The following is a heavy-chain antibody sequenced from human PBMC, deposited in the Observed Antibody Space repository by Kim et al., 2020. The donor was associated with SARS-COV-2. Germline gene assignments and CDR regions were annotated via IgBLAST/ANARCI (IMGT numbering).Heavy chain of an antibody. D-gene: IGHD4-4*01. CDR2: ISYDGSNK. V-gene: IGHV3-30*03. CDR1: GFTFSSYG. Sequence: GGSLRLSCAASGFTFSSYGMHWVRQAPGKGLEWVAVISYDGSNKYYADSVKGRFTISRDNSKNTLYLQMNSLRAADTAVYYCARDYEGSTYSVDYYYYG. J-gene: IGHJ6*01. CDR3: ARDYEGSTYSVDYYYYG.